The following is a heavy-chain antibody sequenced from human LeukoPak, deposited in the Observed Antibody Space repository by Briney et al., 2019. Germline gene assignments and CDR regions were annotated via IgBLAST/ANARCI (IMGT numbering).Heavy chain of an antibody. V-gene: IGHV3-53*01. J-gene: IGHJ3*02. CDR3: AKDRSIAAGDDAFDI. CDR1: GFTVSSNY. CDR2: IYSGGST. D-gene: IGHD6-13*01. Sequence: GGSLRLSCAASGFTVSSNYMSWVRQAPGKGLEWVSVIYSGGSTYYADSAKGRFTISRDNSKNTLYLQMNSLRAEDTAVYYCAKDRSIAAGDDAFDIWGQGTMVTVSS.